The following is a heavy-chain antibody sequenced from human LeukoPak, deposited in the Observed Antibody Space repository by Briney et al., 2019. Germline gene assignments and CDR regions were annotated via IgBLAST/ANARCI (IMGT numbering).Heavy chain of an antibody. CDR2: TYYRSKWYA. J-gene: IGHJ4*02. V-gene: IGHV6-1*01. CDR3: ARSSPYTFDN. Sequence: SQTLSLTCAISGDSVSTNSAGWHWIRQSPSRGLEWLGKTYYRSKWYADYAVSVKSRITVNPDTSKNLFSLHLNSVTPEDTAVYYCARSSPYTFDNWGQGTLVTVSS. CDR1: GDSVSTNSAG. D-gene: IGHD5-18*01.